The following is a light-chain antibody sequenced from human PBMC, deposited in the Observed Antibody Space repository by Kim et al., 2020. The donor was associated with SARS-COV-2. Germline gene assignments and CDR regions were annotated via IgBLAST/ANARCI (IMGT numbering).Light chain of an antibody. CDR2: AAS. J-gene: IGKJ1*01. Sequence: ASVGDRVTITCRASQGISNYLAWYQHKPGKAPKLLIYAASALQSEVPSRFSGSGSGTDFTLTISSLQPEDVATFYCQSYNSAPWTFGQGTKVDIK. CDR3: QSYNSAPWT. V-gene: IGKV1-27*01. CDR1: QGISNY.